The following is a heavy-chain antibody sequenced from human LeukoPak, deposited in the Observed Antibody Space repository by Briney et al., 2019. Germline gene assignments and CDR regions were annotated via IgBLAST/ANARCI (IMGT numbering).Heavy chain of an antibody. J-gene: IGHJ6*03. Sequence: ASETLSLTCTVSGGSISSYYWSWIRQPPGKGLEWIGYIYYSGNTTCNAYLKSRVTILLDPPKNQFSLKLSSVTAADTAVYYCAGMVRESAYYYYMDVWGKGTTVTVSS. CDR3: AGMVRESAYYYYMDV. D-gene: IGHD3-10*01. CDR1: GGSISSYY. V-gene: IGHV4-59*01. CDR2: IYYSGNT.